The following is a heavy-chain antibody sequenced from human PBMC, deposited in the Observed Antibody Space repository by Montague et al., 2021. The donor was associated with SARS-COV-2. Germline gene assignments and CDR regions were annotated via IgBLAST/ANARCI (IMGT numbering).Heavy chain of an antibody. D-gene: IGHD3-22*01. Sequence: SETLSLTCTVSGRSISSSSYYWGWIRQPPGKGLEWIGSIYYSGSTYYNPSLKSRVTISVDTSKNQFSLKLSSATAADTAVYYCARGVTMIVVVMRYNWFDPWGQGTLVTVSS. CDR2: IYYSGST. CDR1: GRSISSSSYY. CDR3: ARGVTMIVVVMRYNWFDP. V-gene: IGHV4-39*01. J-gene: IGHJ5*02.